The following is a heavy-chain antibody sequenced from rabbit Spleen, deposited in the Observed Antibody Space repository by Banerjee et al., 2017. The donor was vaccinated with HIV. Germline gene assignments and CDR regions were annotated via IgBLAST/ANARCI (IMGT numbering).Heavy chain of an antibody. CDR3: ARMWSL. CDR2: IWPGGGII. J-gene: IGHJ4*01. Sequence: QEQLVESGGGLVQPEGSLTLTCTASGFSFSSGYYMCWVRQAPGKGLEWIAYIWPGGGIIDYANSVKGRFTISSDNAQNTVFLQMTSLTASDTATYFCARMWSLWGQGTLVTVS. CDR1: GFSFSSGYY. V-gene: IGHV1S45*01.